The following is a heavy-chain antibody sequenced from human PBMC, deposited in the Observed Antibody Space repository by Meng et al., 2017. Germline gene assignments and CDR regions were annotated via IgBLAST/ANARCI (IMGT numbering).Heavy chain of an antibody. V-gene: IGHV4-39*07. CDR1: GGSISSSSYY. Sequence: SETLSLTCTVSGGSISSSSYYWGWIRQPPGKGLEWFGSIYYSGSTYYNPSLKSRVTISVDTSKSQFSLKLGSVTAADTAVYYWAGRTITMVRGVMRGEYYFDYWGQGTLVTVSS. CDR3: AGRTITMVRGVMRGEYYFDY. J-gene: IGHJ4*02. D-gene: IGHD3-10*01. CDR2: IYYSGST.